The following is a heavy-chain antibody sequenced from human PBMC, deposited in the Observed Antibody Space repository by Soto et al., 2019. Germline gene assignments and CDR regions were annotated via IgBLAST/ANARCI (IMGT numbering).Heavy chain of an antibody. V-gene: IGHV1-46*01. CDR2: INPSEGST. Sequence: QVHLVQSGAEVKNPGASVKLSCKASGYTFTSYYMHWVRQAPGQGLEWMGIINPSEGSTAYAQEFKGRVTLTRDTSTSIVYMELSSLRSEDTAVYYCARDNGRAQILSGWGDALDNWGQGTTVTVSS. D-gene: IGHD6-19*01. J-gene: IGHJ3*02. CDR1: GYTFTSYY. CDR3: ARDNGRAQILSGWGDALDN.